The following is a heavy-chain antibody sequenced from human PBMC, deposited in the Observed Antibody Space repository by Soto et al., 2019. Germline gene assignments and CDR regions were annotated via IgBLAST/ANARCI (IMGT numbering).Heavy chain of an antibody. CDR2: IGASGYNT. J-gene: IGHJ4*02. CDR3: AKDDFTDRGDDYFDY. D-gene: IGHD2-21*02. Sequence: PGGPQRHSCTASGLYFTNFAMGWVRQPPGKGLEWFAGIGASGYNTWYADSVKGRLSISRDNSKNTLYLQLNSLRFEDTAVYYCAKDDFTDRGDDYFDYWGPGTLVTV. V-gene: IGHV3-23*01. CDR1: GLYFTNFA.